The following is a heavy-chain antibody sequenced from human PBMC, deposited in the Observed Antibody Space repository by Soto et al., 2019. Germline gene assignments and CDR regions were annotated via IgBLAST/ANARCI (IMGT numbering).Heavy chain of an antibody. V-gene: IGHV3-23*01. CDR1: GYAFSSYA. Sequence: PGGSLRLSCAASGYAFSSYAMTWVRQAPGKGLEWVSAISGSGGSTYYADSVQGRFTISRDNSKNTLYLQMNSLRAEDTAVYYCAKGVERITMIVVVLSLFDYWGQGTLVTVSS. CDR3: AKGVERITMIVVVLSLFDY. J-gene: IGHJ4*02. CDR2: ISGSGGST. D-gene: IGHD3-22*01.